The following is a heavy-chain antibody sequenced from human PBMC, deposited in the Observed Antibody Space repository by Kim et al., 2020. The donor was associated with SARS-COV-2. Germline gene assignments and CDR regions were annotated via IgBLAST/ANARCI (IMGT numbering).Heavy chain of an antibody. D-gene: IGHD6-19*01. Sequence: GGSLRLSCAASGFTFSSYAMSWVRQAPGKGLEWVSAISGSGGSTYYADSVKGRFTISRDNSKNTLYLQMNSLRAEDTAVYYCAKDRGAVAGAYNWFDPWGQGTLVTVSS. CDR2: ISGSGGST. J-gene: IGHJ5*02. CDR3: AKDRGAVAGAYNWFDP. CDR1: GFTFSSYA. V-gene: IGHV3-23*01.